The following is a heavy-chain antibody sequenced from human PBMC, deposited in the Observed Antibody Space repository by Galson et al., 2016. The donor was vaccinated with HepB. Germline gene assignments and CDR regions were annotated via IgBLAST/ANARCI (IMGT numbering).Heavy chain of an antibody. V-gene: IGHV3-30*18. CDR2: ISHDGTNK. D-gene: IGHD3-22*01. J-gene: IGHJ6*02. Sequence: SLRLSCAASGFTFGNYGMHWVRQAPGKGLEWVAVISHDGTNKFHTDSVKGRFTISRDSPKNTLYLQMNSMRAEDKAVYYCAKAAGNYGYRLGIDVWGQGTTVTVSS. CDR1: GFTFGNYG. CDR3: AKAAGNYGYRLGIDV.